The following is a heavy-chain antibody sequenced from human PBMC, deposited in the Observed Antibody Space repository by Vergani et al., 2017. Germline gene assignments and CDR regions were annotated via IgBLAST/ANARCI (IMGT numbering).Heavy chain of an antibody. V-gene: IGHV1-18*01. CDR3: AVDYYGSGSYYNAVD. CDR2: ISAYNGNT. J-gene: IGHJ4*02. D-gene: IGHD3-10*01. Sequence: QVQLVQSGAEVKKPGASVKVSCKASGYTFTSYGISWVPQSPGQGLEWMGWISAYNGNTNYAQKLQGRVTMTTETSTSTAYMELRSLRSDDTAVYYCAVDYYGSGSYYNAVDGGQGTLVTVSS. CDR1: GYTFTSYG.